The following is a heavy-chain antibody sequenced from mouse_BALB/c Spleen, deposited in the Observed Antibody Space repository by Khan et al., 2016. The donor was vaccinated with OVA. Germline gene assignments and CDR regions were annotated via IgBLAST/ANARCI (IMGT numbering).Heavy chain of an antibody. J-gene: IGHJ4*01. V-gene: IGHV2-2*02. CDR3: ARTARSSYYAMDY. Sequence: VQLKEAGPGLVQPSQSLSITCTVSGLSLTSYGVHWVRQSPGKGLEWLGVIWSGGSTDYNAAFISRLSISKDNSKSQVFFKMNSLQANDTAIYYCARTARSSYYAMDYWGQGTSVTVSS. CDR2: IWSGGST. CDR1: GLSLTSYG.